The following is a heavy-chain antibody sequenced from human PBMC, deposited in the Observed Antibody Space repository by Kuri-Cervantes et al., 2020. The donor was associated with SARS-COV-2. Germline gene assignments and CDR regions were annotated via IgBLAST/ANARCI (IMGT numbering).Heavy chain of an antibody. CDR2: ISYDGSNK. Sequence: GESLKISCAASGFTFDDYGMSWVRQAPGKGLEWVAVISYDGSNKYYADSVKGRFTISRDNSKNTLHLQMNSLRAEDTAVYYCARGFLEWLDYWGQGTLVTVSS. CDR3: ARGFLEWLDY. J-gene: IGHJ4*02. CDR1: GFTFDDYG. D-gene: IGHD3-3*01. V-gene: IGHV3-30*03.